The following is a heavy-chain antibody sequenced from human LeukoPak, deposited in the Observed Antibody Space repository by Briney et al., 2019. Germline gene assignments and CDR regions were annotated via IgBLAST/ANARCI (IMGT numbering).Heavy chain of an antibody. CDR1: GYSFTTYW. CDR2: IYPGDSDT. CDR3: ARHSGTYSDFYYYGMDV. D-gene: IGHD1-26*01. Sequence: GESLKISCKVSGYSFTTYWIGWVRQMPGKGLEWMGIIYPGDSDTKYSPSFQGQVTISADKPISTAYLQWSSLKASDTAMYYCARHSGTYSDFYYYGMDVWGQGTTVTVTS. V-gene: IGHV5-51*01. J-gene: IGHJ6*02.